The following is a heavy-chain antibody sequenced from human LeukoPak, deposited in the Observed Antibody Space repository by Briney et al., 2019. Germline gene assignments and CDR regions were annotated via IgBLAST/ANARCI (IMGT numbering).Heavy chain of an antibody. Sequence: GGSLRLSCAASGFTFSSYEMNWVRQAPGKGLEWGSYISSSGSTIYYADSVKGRFTISRDNAKNSLYLQMNSLRAEDTAVYYCARDWGRSTNWFDPWGQGTLVTVSS. CDR1: GFTFSSYE. CDR2: ISSSGSTI. V-gene: IGHV3-48*03. CDR3: ARDWGRSTNWFDP. J-gene: IGHJ5*02. D-gene: IGHD3-16*01.